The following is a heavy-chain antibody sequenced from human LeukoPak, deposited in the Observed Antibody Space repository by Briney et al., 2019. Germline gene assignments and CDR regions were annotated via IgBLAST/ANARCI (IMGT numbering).Heavy chain of an antibody. V-gene: IGHV3-30-3*01. CDR1: GFTFSSYA. D-gene: IGHD1-26*01. CDR3: AIIVGAHSP. Sequence: GGSLRLSCAASGFTFSSYAMHWVRQAPGKGLEWVAVISYDGSNKYYADSVKGRFTISRDNSKNTLYLQMNSLRAEDTAVYYCAIIVGAHSPRGQGTLVTVSS. J-gene: IGHJ5*02. CDR2: ISYDGSNK.